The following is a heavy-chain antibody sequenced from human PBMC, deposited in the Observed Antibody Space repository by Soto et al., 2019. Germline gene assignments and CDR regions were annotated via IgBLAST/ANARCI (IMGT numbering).Heavy chain of an antibody. CDR1: GGSISSDNKY. CDR2: IYYSGST. V-gene: IGHV4-31*03. D-gene: IGHD3-3*01. CDR3: ASGEGLEDAFDI. J-gene: IGHJ3*02. Sequence: PSETLSLTCTVSGGSISSDNKYWSWIRQQPGKGLEWIGNIYYSGSTYRNPSLKSRLTISVDTSKNQFSLKLSSVTAADTAVYYCASGEGLEDAFDIWGQGTMVTVSS.